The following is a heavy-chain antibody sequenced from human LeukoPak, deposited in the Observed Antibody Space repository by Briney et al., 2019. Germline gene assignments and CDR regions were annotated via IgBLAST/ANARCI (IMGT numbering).Heavy chain of an antibody. V-gene: IGHV1-69*04. CDR2: IIPIFRIA. CDR1: GGTFSSYA. CDR3: ARDLTRDGYNHDIRYGMDG. D-gene: IGHD5-24*01. Sequence: ASVNVSSTASGGTFSSYAISWVRQAPGQGIEWMGRIIPIFRIANYAQKFQGRVTITADKSTSTAYMELSSLRSEDTAVYYCARDLTRDGYNHDIRYGMDGWGQGTTVTVSS. J-gene: IGHJ6*02.